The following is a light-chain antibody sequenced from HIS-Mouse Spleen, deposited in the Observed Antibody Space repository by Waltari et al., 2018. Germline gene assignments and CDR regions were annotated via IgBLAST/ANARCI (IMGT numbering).Light chain of an antibody. V-gene: IGKV4-1*01. CDR2: WAS. CDR1: QSVLYSSNNTNY. CDR3: QQYYTTPYT. J-gene: IGKJ2*01. Sequence: DIVMTQSPDSLAVSLGGRATINCKASQSVLYSSNNTNYLAWYQQKPGQPPKLLIYWASTRESGVPDRFSGSGSGTDFTLTISSLQAEDVAVYYCQQYYTTPYTFGQGTKLEIK.